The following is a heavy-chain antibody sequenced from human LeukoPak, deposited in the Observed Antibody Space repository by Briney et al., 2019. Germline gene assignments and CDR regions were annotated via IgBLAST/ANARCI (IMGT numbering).Heavy chain of an antibody. CDR3: ARDLSWGGHYFDY. CDR2: IIPIFGTA. J-gene: IGHJ4*02. Sequence: ASVKVSCKASGGTFSNSAISWVRQAPGQGLEWMGGIIPIFGTANYAQKFQGRVTITADESTSTAYMELSSLRSEDTAVYYCARDLSWGGHYFDYWGQGTLVTVSS. D-gene: IGHD1-26*01. V-gene: IGHV1-69*01. CDR1: GGTFSNSA.